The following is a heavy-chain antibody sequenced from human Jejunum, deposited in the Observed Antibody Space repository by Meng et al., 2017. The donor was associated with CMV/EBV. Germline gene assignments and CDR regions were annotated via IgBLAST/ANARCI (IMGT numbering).Heavy chain of an antibody. V-gene: IGHV4-31*03. CDR3: ASMPVHRQSSGSGSYWYYFDN. CDR1: GGSISSDSYY. CDR2: IFYTGRT. D-gene: IGHD3-10*01. Sequence: QVQLQESGPGLVKPSQTLSLTCTVSGGSISSDSYYWSWIRQHPEKGLEWLGYIFYTGRTYYNPSVRSRVTISIDTSNDQLSLTLSSVTAADTAVYYCASMPVHRQSSGSGSYWYYFDNWGQGTLVTVSS. J-gene: IGHJ4*02.